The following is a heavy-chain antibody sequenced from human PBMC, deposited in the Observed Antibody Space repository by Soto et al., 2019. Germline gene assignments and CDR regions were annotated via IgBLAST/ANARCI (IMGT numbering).Heavy chain of an antibody. CDR2: INHSGST. CDR1: GGSFSGYY. V-gene: IGHV4-34*01. CDR3: ARDLEPHYDSSGYYPWYFDY. J-gene: IGHJ4*02. D-gene: IGHD3-22*01. Sequence: SETLSLTCAVYGGSFSGYYWSWIRQPPGKGLEWIGEINHSGSTNYNPSLKSRVTISVDTSKNQFSLKLSSVTAADTAVYYCARDLEPHYDSSGYYPWYFDYWGQGTLVTVSS.